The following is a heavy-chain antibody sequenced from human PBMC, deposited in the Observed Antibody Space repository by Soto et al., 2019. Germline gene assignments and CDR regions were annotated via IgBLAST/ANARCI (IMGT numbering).Heavy chain of an antibody. CDR1: GYTFTSYY. V-gene: IGHV1-46*01. CDR2: INPSGGST. D-gene: IGHD2-2*01. Sequence: GASVKVSCKASGYTFTSYYMHWVRQAPGQGLEWMGIINPSGGSTSYAQKFQGRVTMTRDTSTSTAYMELRSLRSDDTAVYYCARDVGVPAAHYYYYYGMDVWGQGTTVTVSS. J-gene: IGHJ6*02. CDR3: ARDVGVPAAHYYYYYGMDV.